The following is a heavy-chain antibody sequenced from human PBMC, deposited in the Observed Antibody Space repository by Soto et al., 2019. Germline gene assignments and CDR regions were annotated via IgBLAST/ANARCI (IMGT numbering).Heavy chain of an antibody. CDR3: AAHSYYYDSSGYPGTLFDY. Sequence: PSETLSLTCTVSGGSISSGGYYWSWIRQHPGKGLEWIGYIYYSGSTYYNPSLKSRVTISVDTSKNQFSLKLSSVTAADTAVYYCAAHSYYYDSSGYPGTLFDYWGQGTLVTVSS. V-gene: IGHV4-31*03. D-gene: IGHD3-22*01. J-gene: IGHJ4*02. CDR2: IYYSGST. CDR1: GGSISSGGYY.